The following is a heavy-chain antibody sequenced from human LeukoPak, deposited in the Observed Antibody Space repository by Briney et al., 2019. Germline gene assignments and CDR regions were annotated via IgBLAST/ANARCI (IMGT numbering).Heavy chain of an antibody. Sequence: ASVKVSCKASGYTFTGYYMQWVRQAPGQGLEWMGWINPNSGGTNYAQKIQGRVTMTRDTSIGTAYMELSRLRSDDTAVYYCARTTDIVVVVAATGAFDIWGKGTMVTVSS. V-gene: IGHV1-2*02. J-gene: IGHJ3*02. CDR3: ARTTDIVVVVAATGAFDI. D-gene: IGHD2-15*01. CDR2: INPNSGGT. CDR1: GYTFTGYY.